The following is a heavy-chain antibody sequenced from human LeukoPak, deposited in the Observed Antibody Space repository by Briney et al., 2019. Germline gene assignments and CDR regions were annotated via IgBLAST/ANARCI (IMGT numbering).Heavy chain of an antibody. CDR1: GGTFSSRC. Sequence: GGSLRLSCAVSGGTFSSRCIYWGRQAPGKGLVWVSRINTDGSGTNYADSVKGRFTISRDNAKNTLYLHMNSLRADDTAVSYCARTGYSGYDRVDVWGKGTTVTVSS. V-gene: IGHV3-74*01. J-gene: IGHJ6*04. CDR2: INTDGSGT. CDR3: ARTGYSGYDRVDV. D-gene: IGHD5-12*01.